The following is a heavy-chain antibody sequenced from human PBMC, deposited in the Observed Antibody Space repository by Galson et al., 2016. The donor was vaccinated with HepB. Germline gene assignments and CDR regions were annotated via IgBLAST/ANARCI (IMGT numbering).Heavy chain of an antibody. CDR2: INQGGSEE. J-gene: IGHJ6*02. CDR1: GFTFSTYW. CDR3: ARDLSFGGGSTWYDVMDV. D-gene: IGHD3-10*01. Sequence: SLRLSCAASGFTFSTYWMTWVRQAPGKGLEWVANINQGGSEENYVDSMKGRLTISRDNAKNSLFLQINSLRAEDAAVYYCARDLSFGGGSTWYDVMDVWGQGTTVTVSS. V-gene: IGHV3-7*05.